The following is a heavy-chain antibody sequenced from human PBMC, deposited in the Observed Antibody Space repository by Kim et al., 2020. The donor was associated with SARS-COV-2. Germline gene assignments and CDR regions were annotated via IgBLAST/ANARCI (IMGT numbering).Heavy chain of an antibody. D-gene: IGHD6-19*01. J-gene: IGHJ4*02. Sequence: YADEVKGRMTIYRDNAKNRLYLQMNSLRAEDTAVYYCARRKFTSGWYYFDYWGQGTLVTVSS. V-gene: IGHV3-74*01. CDR3: ARRKFTSGWYYFDY.